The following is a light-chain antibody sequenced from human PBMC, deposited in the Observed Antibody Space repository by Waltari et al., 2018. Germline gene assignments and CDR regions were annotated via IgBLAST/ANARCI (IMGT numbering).Light chain of an antibody. CDR3: QQRKSWPLT. CDR1: QSVDYY. J-gene: IGKJ4*01. Sequence: EIVLTQSPATLSLSPGPRATLSCWASQSVDYYLAWYQQKPGQAPRLLIYDASHRATGIPDRFSGGGYGTDFTLTISSLEPEDFAVYFCQQRKSWPLTFGGGTKVEIK. CDR2: DAS. V-gene: IGKV3-11*01.